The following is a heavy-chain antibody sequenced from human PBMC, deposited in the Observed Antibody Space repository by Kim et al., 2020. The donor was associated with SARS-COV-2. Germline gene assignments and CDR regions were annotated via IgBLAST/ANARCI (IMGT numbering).Heavy chain of an antibody. CDR3: AIGVGATPFDP. J-gene: IGHJ5*02. Sequence: NTNYAQQLQGRVTMTTDTSTSTAYMELRSLRSDDTAVYYCAIGVGATPFDPWGQGTLVTVSS. CDR2: NT. V-gene: IGHV1-18*01. D-gene: IGHD1-26*01.